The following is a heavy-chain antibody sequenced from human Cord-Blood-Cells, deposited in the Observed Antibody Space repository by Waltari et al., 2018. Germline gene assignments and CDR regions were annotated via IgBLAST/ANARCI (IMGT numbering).Heavy chain of an antibody. Sequence: EVQLVETGGGLIQPGGSLRLSCAASGFTVSSNYMSWVRQAPGKGLEWGSVMYSGGSTYYADSVKGRFTISRDNSKNTLYLQMNSLRAEDTAVYYCARDLGSSGWYDYWGQGTLVTVSS. V-gene: IGHV3-53*02. D-gene: IGHD6-19*01. CDR3: ARDLGSSGWYDY. J-gene: IGHJ4*02. CDR2: MYSGGST. CDR1: GFTVSSNY.